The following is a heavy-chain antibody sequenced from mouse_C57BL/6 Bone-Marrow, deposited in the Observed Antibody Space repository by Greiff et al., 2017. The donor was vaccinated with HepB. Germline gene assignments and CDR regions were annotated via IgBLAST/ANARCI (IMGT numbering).Heavy chain of an antibody. Sequence: EVKLMESKGGLVQPGSSMKLSCTASGFTFSDYYMAWVRQVPEKGLEWVANINYDGSSTYYLDSLKSRFIISRDNAKNILYLQMSSLKSEDTATYYCARRSLSYAMDYWGQGTSVTVSS. V-gene: IGHV5-16*01. J-gene: IGHJ4*01. CDR2: INYDGSST. CDR1: GFTFSDYY. CDR3: ARRSLSYAMDY.